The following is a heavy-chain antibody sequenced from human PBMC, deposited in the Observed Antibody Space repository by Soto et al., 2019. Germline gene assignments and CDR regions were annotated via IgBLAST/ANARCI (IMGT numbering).Heavy chain of an antibody. J-gene: IGHJ3*02. CDR3: ARDDYGYYDGAFDI. CDR2: IIPILGIA. CDR1: GGTFSSYT. Sequence: QVQLVQSGAEVKKPGSSVKVSCKASGGTFSSYTISWVRQAPGQGLEWMGRIIPILGIANYAQKFQGRVTITADKSTRTAYMELRSLRSEDTAVYYCARDDYGYYDGAFDIWGQGTMVTVSS. D-gene: IGHD4-17*01. V-gene: IGHV1-69*02.